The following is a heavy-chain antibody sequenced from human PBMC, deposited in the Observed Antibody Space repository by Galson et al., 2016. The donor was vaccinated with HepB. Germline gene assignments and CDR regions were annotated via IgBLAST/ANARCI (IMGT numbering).Heavy chain of an antibody. CDR2: IIPIFGAA. CDR1: GGTFSNYA. Sequence: SVKVSCKASGGTFSNYAFSWVRQAPGQGLEWMGGIIPIFGAANYAQKFQGRVTITADKSTSTAYMELSSLRSEDTAVYYCARDGYAPSSGWYTDAFDIWGQGTMVTVSS. V-gene: IGHV1-69*06. J-gene: IGHJ3*02. D-gene: IGHD6-19*01. CDR3: ARDGYAPSSGWYTDAFDI.